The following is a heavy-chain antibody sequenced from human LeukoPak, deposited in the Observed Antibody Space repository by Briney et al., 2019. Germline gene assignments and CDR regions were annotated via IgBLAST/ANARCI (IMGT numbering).Heavy chain of an antibody. CDR3: AKYPQLLWFGELWNYFDY. V-gene: IGHV3-23*01. CDR2: ISGSGGGT. CDR1: GLSLSSYA. J-gene: IGHJ4*02. Sequence: PGGSLRLYCAASGLSLSSYAMSRVRQAPGKGLEWVSAISGSGGGTYYADSVKGRFTISRDNSKNTLYLQMNSLRAEDTAVYYCAKYPQLLWFGELWNYFDYWGQGTLVTVSS. D-gene: IGHD3-10*01.